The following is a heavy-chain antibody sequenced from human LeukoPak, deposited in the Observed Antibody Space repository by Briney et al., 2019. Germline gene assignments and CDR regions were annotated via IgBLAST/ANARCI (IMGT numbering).Heavy chain of an antibody. V-gene: IGHV3-48*04. J-gene: IGHJ4*02. D-gene: IGHD3-22*01. CDR1: GFTFSRYT. Sequence: GGSLRLSCAASGFTFSRYTMNWVRQAPGKGLEWIPYISSNSRTIYYADSVKGRFTVSRDNAKNSLFLQMNSLRAEDTAVYYCARGYDSSGYYWLNYFDYWGQGTLVTVSS. CDR2: ISSNSRTI. CDR3: ARGYDSSGYYWLNYFDY.